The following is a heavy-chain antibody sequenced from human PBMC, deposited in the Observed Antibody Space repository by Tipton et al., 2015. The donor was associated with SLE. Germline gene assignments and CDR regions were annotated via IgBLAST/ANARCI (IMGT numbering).Heavy chain of an antibody. CDR3: ASMLFYCSSTSCYPKDAFDI. J-gene: IGHJ3*02. V-gene: IGHV3-11*04. Sequence: SLRLSCAASGFTFSDYYMSWIRQAPGKGLEWVSYISSSGSTIYYADSVKGRFTISRDNAKNSLYLQMNSLRAEDTAVYYCASMLFYCSSTSCYPKDAFDIWGQGTMVTVSS. D-gene: IGHD2-2*01. CDR1: GFTFSDYY. CDR2: ISSSGSTI.